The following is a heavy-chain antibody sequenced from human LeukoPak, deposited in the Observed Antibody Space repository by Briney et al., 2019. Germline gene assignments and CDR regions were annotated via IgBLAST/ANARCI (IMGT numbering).Heavy chain of an antibody. CDR3: ARRRYYDSTGYLD. Sequence: PSETLSLTCTVSGGYISSSSYCWGWVRQPPGKGLEWIGDVYYSGRTYYSSSLKSRLTISLDTSKNQFSLKVNSVTAADTAVYYCARRRYYDSTGYLDWGQGTLVSISP. V-gene: IGHV4-39*01. D-gene: IGHD3-22*01. CDR2: VYYSGRT. CDR1: GGYISSSSYC. J-gene: IGHJ1*01.